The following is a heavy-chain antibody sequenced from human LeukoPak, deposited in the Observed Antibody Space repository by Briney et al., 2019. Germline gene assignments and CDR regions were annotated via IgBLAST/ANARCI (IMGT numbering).Heavy chain of an antibody. D-gene: IGHD4-17*01. V-gene: IGHV3-21*01. CDR1: GFTFTTYS. J-gene: IGHJ4*02. CDR2: ISSGSSAI. CDR3: ARGHTAVTRHFDF. Sequence: GGSLRLSCEASGFTFTTYSMTWVRQAPGKGLEWVSIISSGSSAIFSADALKGRFTISRDDAKNLLYLDMNSLRAEDTAVYYCARGHTAVTRHFDFWGQGTLVTVSS.